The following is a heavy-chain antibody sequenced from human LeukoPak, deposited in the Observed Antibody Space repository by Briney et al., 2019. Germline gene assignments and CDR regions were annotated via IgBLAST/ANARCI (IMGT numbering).Heavy chain of an antibody. CDR3: ARDPSSLSGYFDF. Sequence: PGGSLRLSCAASGFTFSSYWMHWVRQAPGKGLVWVSRLETDVSSTNYADSVKGRFTISRDNAKNMLYLQMNSLRAEDTAVYYCARDPSSLSGYFDFWGQGTLVTVSS. J-gene: IGHJ4*02. CDR1: GFTFSSYW. CDR2: LETDVSST. D-gene: IGHD6-19*01. V-gene: IGHV3-74*01.